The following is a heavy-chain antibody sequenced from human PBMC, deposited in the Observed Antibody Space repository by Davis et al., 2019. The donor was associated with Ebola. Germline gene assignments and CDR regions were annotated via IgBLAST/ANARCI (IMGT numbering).Heavy chain of an antibody. CDR3: TKPPGRDGMDV. D-gene: IGHD1-26*01. V-gene: IGHV3-7*01. CDR1: GFTFSSFW. J-gene: IGHJ6*02. CDR2: IKQDGSEK. Sequence: GESLKISCAASGFTFSSFWMSLFRHAPGKGLEWVASIKQDGSEKYYVDSVKGRCTISRDNAKNSLYLQMNNLRAEDTAMYYCTKPPGRDGMDVWGQGTTVTVSS.